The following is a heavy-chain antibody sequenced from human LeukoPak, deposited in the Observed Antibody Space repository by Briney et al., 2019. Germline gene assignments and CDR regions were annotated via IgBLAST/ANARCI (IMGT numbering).Heavy chain of an antibody. CDR2: ISAYNGNT. CDR1: GYTFTSYG. J-gene: IGHJ6*02. V-gene: IGHV1-18*01. CDR3: ARDRASITIFGVVISPHYYYYGMDV. D-gene: IGHD3-3*01. Sequence: ASVKVSCKASGYTFTSYGISWVRQAPGQGLEWMGWISAYNGNTNYAQKLQGRVTMTTDTSTSTAYMELRSLRSDNTAVYYCARDRASITIFGVVISPHYYYYGMDVWGQGTTVTVSS.